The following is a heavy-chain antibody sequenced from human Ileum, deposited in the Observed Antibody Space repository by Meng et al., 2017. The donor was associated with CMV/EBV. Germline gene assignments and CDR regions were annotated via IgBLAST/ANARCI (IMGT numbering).Heavy chain of an antibody. CDR2: IFATGTT. CDR1: GASLNDYY. CDR3: ARDRFDP. J-gene: IGHJ5*02. Sequence: QVQLQEAGLGLVKPSDTLSLTCTVSGASLNDYYWSWIRRPAGKGLEWIGRIFATGTTNYNPSLKSRVTMSVDTSKNQFSLKLTSVTAADTAVYFCARDRFDPWGQGALVTVSS. V-gene: IGHV4-4*07.